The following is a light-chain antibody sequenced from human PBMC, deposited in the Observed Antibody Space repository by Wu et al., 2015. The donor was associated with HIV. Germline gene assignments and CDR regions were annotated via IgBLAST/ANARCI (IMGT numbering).Light chain of an antibody. CDR2: GAS. J-gene: IGKJ1*01. Sequence: MVMTQSPATLSVSPGERATLSCRASQNVSTNLAWYQQKPGQAPRLLIYGASTRATGVPARFSGSGSATDFILTIDSLQSEDFAVYYCQQYNDWPPWTFGQGTRWKSN. CDR3: QQYNDWPPWT. CDR1: QNVSTN. V-gene: IGKV3-15*01.